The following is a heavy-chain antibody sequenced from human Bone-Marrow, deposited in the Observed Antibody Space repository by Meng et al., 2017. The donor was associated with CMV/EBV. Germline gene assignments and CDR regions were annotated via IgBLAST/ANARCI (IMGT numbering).Heavy chain of an antibody. CDR1: GGSISSYY. CDR3: ARDGGRTIFGVWGGFDY. V-gene: IGHV4-59*01. D-gene: IGHD3-3*01. CDR2: IYYSGST. J-gene: IGHJ4*02. Sequence: GPLRLSCTVSGGSISSYYWSWIRQPPGKGLEWIGYIYYSGSTNYNPSLKSRVTISVDTSKNQFSLKLSSVTAADTAVYYCARDGGRTIFGVWGGFDYWGQGTLVTVSS.